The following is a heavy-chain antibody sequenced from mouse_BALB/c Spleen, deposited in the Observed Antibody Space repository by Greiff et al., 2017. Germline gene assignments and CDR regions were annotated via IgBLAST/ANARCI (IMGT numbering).Heavy chain of an antibody. D-gene: IGHD1-1*02. J-gene: IGHJ4*01. V-gene: IGHV3-8*02. Sequence: EVKLMESGPSLVKPSQTLSLTCSVTGDSITSGYWNWIRKFPGNKLEYMGYISDSGSTYYNPSLKSRISITRDTSKNQYYLQLNSVTTEDTATYYCARPPYYGNAMDYWGQGTSVTVAS. CDR1: GDSITSGY. CDR2: ISDSGST. CDR3: ARPPYYGNAMDY.